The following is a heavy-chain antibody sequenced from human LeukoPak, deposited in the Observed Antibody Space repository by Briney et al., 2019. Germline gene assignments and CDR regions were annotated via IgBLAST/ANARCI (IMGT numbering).Heavy chain of an antibody. J-gene: IGHJ4*02. CDR3: ARAIAASQYYFDY. CDR1: GFTFSSYW. Sequence: GGSLRLSCAASGFTFSSYWMTWVRQAPGKGLEWVANIKQDGSEKYYVDSVKGRFTISRDNAKNSLYLQMNGLRAEDTAVYYCARAIAASQYYFDYWGQRTLVTVSS. CDR2: IKQDGSEK. D-gene: IGHD6-13*01. V-gene: IGHV3-7*01.